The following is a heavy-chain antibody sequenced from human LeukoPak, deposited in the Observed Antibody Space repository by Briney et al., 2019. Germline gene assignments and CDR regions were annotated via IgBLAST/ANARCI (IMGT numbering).Heavy chain of an antibody. D-gene: IGHD3-22*01. Sequence: GGSLRLSCAASGFTFSDYYMSWIRQAPGKGLEWVAVIWYDGSNKYYADSVKGRFTISRDNSKNTLYLQMNSLRAEDTAVYYCARAYDSPFDYWGQGTLVTVSS. J-gene: IGHJ4*02. CDR3: ARAYDSPFDY. CDR1: GFTFSDYY. V-gene: IGHV3-33*08. CDR2: IWYDGSNK.